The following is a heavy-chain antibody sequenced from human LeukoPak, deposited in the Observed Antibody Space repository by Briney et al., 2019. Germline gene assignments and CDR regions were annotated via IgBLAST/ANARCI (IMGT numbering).Heavy chain of an antibody. J-gene: IGHJ5*02. Sequence: GGSLRLSCAASEFTFSSYSMNWVRQAPGKGLEWVGRIRSNSDGGTIDYAAPVKGRFTLSRDDSKTTLYLQMNSLQTEDTVVYYCATDFYDSTWGQGTLVTVSS. CDR2: IRSNSDGGTI. CDR1: EFTFSSYS. CDR3: ATDFYDST. V-gene: IGHV3-15*07. D-gene: IGHD3-22*01.